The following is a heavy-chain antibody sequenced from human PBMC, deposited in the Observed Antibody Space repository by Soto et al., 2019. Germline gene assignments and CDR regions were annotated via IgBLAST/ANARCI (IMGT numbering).Heavy chain of an antibody. D-gene: IGHD2-8*01. V-gene: IGHV1-2*04. CDR1: GYIFTGYY. CDR3: ARGHSTNCSNGVCSFFYNHEMDV. J-gene: IGHJ6*02. CDR2: INPKSGGT. Sequence: ASVKVSCKASGYIFTGYYMHWVRQAPGQGLEWLGRINPKSGGTSTAQKFQGWVTMTRDRSISTVYMELTRLRSDDTAVYFCARGHSTNCSNGVCSFFYNHEMDVWGQGTTVTVSS.